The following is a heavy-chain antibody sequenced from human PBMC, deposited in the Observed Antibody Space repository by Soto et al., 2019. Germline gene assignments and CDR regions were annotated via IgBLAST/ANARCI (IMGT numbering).Heavy chain of an antibody. CDR3: ARQYSKELRYFDNKENWYFDL. D-gene: IGHD3-9*01. CDR2: IYYSGST. V-gene: IGHV4-59*01. Sequence: QVQLQESGPGLVKPSETLSLTCTVSGGSISSYYWSWIRQPPGKGLEWIGDIYYSGSTNYNPSLKRRVTISVDTSKNQFSLKLSSVTAADTAVYYCARQYSKELRYFDNKENWYFDLWGRGTLVTVSS. CDR1: GGSISSYY. J-gene: IGHJ2*01.